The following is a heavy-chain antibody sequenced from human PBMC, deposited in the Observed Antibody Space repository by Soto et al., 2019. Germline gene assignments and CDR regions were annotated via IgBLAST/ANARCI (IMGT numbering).Heavy chain of an antibody. V-gene: IGHV1-69*04. CDR2: IIPILGIT. D-gene: IGHD2-15*01. Sequence: SVKVSCKASGGTFSSYTINWVRQAPGQGLEWMGRIIPILGITNYAQKFQGRVTITADKSTSTAYMELTSVTAADTAVYYCARDLVAEAATPPNWFDPWGQGTLVTVSS. CDR3: ARDLVAEAATPPNWFDP. CDR1: GGTFSSYT. J-gene: IGHJ5*02.